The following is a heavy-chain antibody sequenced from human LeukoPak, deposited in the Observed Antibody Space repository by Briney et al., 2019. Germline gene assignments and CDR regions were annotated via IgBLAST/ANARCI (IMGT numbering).Heavy chain of an antibody. CDR2: IYYSGST. V-gene: IGHV4-59*01. CDR3: ARDPGEYSFDY. J-gene: IGHJ4*02. CDR1: GGSISSYY. Sequence: TASETLSLTCTVSGGSISSYYWSWIRQPPGKGLEWIGYIYYSGSTNYNPPLKSRVTISVDTSKNQFSLKLSSVTAADTAVYYCARDPGEYSFDYWGQGTLVTVSS. D-gene: IGHD3-10*01.